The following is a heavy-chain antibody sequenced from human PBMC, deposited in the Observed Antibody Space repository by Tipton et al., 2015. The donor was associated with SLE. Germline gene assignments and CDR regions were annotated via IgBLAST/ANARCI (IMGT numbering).Heavy chain of an antibody. CDR3: ARRCAKGLGY. Sequence: LRLSCAFYGGSFSVYYWTWIRQPPGRGLEWIGEINHRGSTNYNPSLKSRVTISVDTSKNQFSLKLRSVTAADAAVYYCARRCAKGLGYWGQGTLVTVSS. D-gene: IGHD4/OR15-4a*01. V-gene: IGHV4-34*01. CDR1: GGSFSVYY. CDR2: INHRGST. J-gene: IGHJ4*02.